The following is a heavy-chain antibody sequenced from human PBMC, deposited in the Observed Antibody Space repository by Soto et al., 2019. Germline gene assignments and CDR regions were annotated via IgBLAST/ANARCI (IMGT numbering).Heavy chain of an antibody. Sequence: SATLYLTCSVSGGSISSYYWSWLRQPAGKGLEWIGRIYTSGSTNYNPSLKSRVTMSVDTSKNQFSLKLSSVTAADTAVYYCAGLIAAAGDYYYYGMDVWGQGTTVTVSS. V-gene: IGHV4-4*07. J-gene: IGHJ6*02. D-gene: IGHD6-13*01. CDR1: GGSISSYY. CDR3: AGLIAAAGDYYYYGMDV. CDR2: IYTSGST.